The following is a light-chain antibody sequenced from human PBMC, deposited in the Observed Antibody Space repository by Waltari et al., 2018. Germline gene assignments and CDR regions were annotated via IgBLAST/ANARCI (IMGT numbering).Light chain of an antibody. CDR1: QSVTCN. Sequence: DIVMTQSPATLSVSPGARATLSCRASQSVTCNLAWSQQKPGQAPRLLLSGASTTATGIPARFSGSGYGTEFTLTISSLQSEGFAVYYCQQYNNWPPLTFGGGTKVEIK. CDR2: GAS. V-gene: IGKV3-15*01. CDR3: QQYNNWPPLT. J-gene: IGKJ4*01.